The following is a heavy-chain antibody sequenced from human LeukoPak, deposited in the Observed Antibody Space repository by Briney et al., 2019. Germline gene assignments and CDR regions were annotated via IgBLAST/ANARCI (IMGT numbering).Heavy chain of an antibody. D-gene: IGHD3-3*01. V-gene: IGHV4-30-4*01. CDR1: GGSISSGDYY. CDR2: IYYSGST. J-gene: IGHJ5*02. Sequence: PSETLSLTCTVSGGSISSGDYYWGWIRQPPGKGLEWIGYIYYSGSTYYNPSLKSRVTISVDTSKNQFSLKLSSVTAADTAVYYCARGKAISGVVITNWFDPWGQGTLVTVSS. CDR3: ARGKAISGVVITNWFDP.